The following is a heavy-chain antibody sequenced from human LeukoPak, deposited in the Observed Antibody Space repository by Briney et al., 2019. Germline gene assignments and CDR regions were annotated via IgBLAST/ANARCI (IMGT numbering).Heavy chain of an antibody. CDR1: GYTVTSDY. V-gene: IGHV1-46*01. Sequence: ASVKVSYKASGYTVTSDYIHWVRQAPGQGLEWMGLINPSGRSTSYAQKFQGRVTMTRDTSTSAVYMELSSLGSEDTAVYYCARDGRYDSSGYYYFDYWGQGTLVTVSS. D-gene: IGHD3-22*01. CDR2: INPSGRST. CDR3: ARDGRYDSSGYYYFDY. J-gene: IGHJ4*02.